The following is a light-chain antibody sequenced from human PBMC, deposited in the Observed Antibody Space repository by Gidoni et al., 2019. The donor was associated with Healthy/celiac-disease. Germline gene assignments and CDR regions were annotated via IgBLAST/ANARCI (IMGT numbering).Light chain of an antibody. CDR1: QSVSSSY. CDR2: GAS. V-gene: IGKV3-20*01. J-gene: IGKJ4*01. CDR3: QQYGSSPALT. Sequence: EIVLTQSPGTLSLSPGERATVSCRARQSVSSSYLAWYQQKPGQAPRLLIYGASSRATGIPDRFSGSGSGTDFTLTISRLEPEDFAVYYCQQYGSSPALTFGGGTKVEIK.